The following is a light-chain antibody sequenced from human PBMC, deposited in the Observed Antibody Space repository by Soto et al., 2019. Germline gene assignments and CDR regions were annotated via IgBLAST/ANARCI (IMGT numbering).Light chain of an antibody. CDR2: DAS. V-gene: IGKV1-33*01. CDR1: QNIDNY. Sequence: DTQVTMSVSAVSASVRDRVTIHCQASQNIDNYLNWYRQKPGKAPNLLSYDASSLKTGVPSRFSGSGSGTDFTFTIDGLQPEDFATYYCQLSAHVLVTFGEGTRLEV. J-gene: IGKJ5*01. CDR3: QLSAHVLVT.